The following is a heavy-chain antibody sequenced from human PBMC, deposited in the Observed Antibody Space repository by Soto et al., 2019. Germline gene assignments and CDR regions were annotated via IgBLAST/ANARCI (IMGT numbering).Heavy chain of an antibody. CDR3: AIPRSGYGGFDP. V-gene: IGHV1-69*13. J-gene: IGHJ5*02. Sequence: ASVKVSCKASGGTFSSYAISWVRQAPGQGLEWMGGIIPIFGTANYAQKFQGRVTITADESTSTAYMELSSLRSEDTAVYYCAIPRSGYGGFDPWGQETLVTFPS. D-gene: IGHD5-12*01. CDR1: GGTFSSYA. CDR2: IIPIFGTA.